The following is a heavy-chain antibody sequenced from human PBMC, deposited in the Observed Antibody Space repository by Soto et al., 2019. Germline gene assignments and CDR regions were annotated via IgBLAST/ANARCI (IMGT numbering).Heavy chain of an antibody. D-gene: IGHD6-13*01. CDR1: GFTLSDYY. Sequence: VGSLRLSCATSGFTLSDYYISWVRQAPGKGLEWVSSISSSSSYIYYADSVKGRFTISRDNAKNSLYLQMNSLRAEDTAVYYCARALSSSWYWFDPWGQGTLVTVSS. J-gene: IGHJ5*02. CDR2: ISSSSSYI. CDR3: ARALSSSWYWFDP. V-gene: IGHV3-21*01.